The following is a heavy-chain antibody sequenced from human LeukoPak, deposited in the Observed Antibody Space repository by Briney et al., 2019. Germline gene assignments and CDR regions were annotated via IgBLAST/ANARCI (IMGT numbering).Heavy chain of an antibody. J-gene: IGHJ3*02. V-gene: IGHV4-30-4*03. D-gene: IGHD2-2*01. Sequence: SQTLSLTCTVSGGSIASGDYYWSWVRQPPGKGLEWLGEIYHSGSTNYNPSLKSRVIISVDKSKNQFSLKVTSVTAADTAVYYCSQGGSSDGFDIWGQGTMVTVSS. CDR2: IYHSGST. CDR3: SQGGSSDGFDI. CDR1: GGSIASGDYY.